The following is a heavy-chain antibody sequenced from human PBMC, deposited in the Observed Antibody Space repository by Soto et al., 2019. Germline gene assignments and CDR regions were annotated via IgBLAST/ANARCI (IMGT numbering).Heavy chain of an antibody. J-gene: IGHJ3*02. Sequence: KTSETLSLTCTVSGGSISSGDYYWSWIRQPPGKGLEWIGYIYYSGSTYYNPSLKSRVTISVDTSKNQFSLKLSSVTAADTAVYYCARARLRRYGYAFDIWGQGTMVTVSS. D-gene: IGHD3-9*01. CDR2: IYYSGST. V-gene: IGHV4-30-4*01. CDR3: ARARLRRYGYAFDI. CDR1: GGSISSGDYY.